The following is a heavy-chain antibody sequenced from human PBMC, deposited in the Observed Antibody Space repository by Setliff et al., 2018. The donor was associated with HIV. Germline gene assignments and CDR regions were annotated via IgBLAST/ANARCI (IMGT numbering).Heavy chain of an antibody. Sequence: ASVKVSCKASGNTFTTYDISWVRQAPGQGLEWMGWISVYNGDTNYAQKFQGRVTMTTDTSTSTAYMELRSLRSDDTAVYYCARALRGFHGSGTQFYYYLDVWGKGTTVTVSS. CDR1: GNTFTTYD. CDR3: ARALRGFHGSGTQFYYYLDV. J-gene: IGHJ6*03. D-gene: IGHD3-10*01. CDR2: ISVYNGDT. V-gene: IGHV1-18*01.